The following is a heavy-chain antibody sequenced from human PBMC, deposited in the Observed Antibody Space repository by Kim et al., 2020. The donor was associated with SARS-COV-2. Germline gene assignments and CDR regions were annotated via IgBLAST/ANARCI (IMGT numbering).Heavy chain of an antibody. V-gene: IGHV3-7*01. D-gene: IGHD3-10*01. CDR3: ARPQGYGSESYLYNY. CDR2: INQDGSKK. J-gene: IGHJ4*02. Sequence: GALRLSCSASGFTFSTYWMTWVRQAPGKGLEWVANINQDGSKKYYGDSVKGRFTISRDNAKNSLYLQMNSLRAEDTAVYFCARPQGYGSESYLYNYWGQ. CDR1: GFTFSTYW.